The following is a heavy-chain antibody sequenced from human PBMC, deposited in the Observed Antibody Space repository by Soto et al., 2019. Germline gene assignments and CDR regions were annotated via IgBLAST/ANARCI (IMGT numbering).Heavy chain of an antibody. Sequence: PGGSLRLSCAGSGFTFRGSWMHWVRQSPGKGLVWVSRINSDGTTTAYADSVKGRFTISRDNSKNTLYLQMSSLRAEDTAVYYCTHCSGESCHGGYFGMDVWGQGTTVTVSS. CDR3: THCSGESCHGGYFGMDV. J-gene: IGHJ6*02. V-gene: IGHV3-74*01. CDR1: GFTFRGSW. D-gene: IGHD2-15*01. CDR2: INSDGTTT.